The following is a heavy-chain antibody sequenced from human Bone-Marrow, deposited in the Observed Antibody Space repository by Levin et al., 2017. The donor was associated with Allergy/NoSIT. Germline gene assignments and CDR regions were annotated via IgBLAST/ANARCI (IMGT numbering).Heavy chain of an antibody. J-gene: IGHJ5*02. Sequence: SETLSLTCSVSGASVSSGYFWSWIRLPPGKGLEWIGYVFHSGSTVYNPSLQSRVTISLDTAMNQFSLRLTSVTDADTAVYYRARAPSCTGGSCYSLNWFDPWGQGAPVTVSS. D-gene: IGHD2-15*01. CDR1: GASVSSGYF. CDR2: VFHSGST. CDR3: ARAPSCTGGSCYSLNWFDP. V-gene: IGHV4-61*01.